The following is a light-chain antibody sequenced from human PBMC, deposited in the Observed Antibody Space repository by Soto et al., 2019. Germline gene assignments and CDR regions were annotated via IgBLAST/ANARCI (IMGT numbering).Light chain of an antibody. CDR2: SAS. V-gene: IGKV1-9*01. J-gene: IGKJ4*01. Sequence: DIQLTQSPSFLSAFVGDTVTITCRASQAMSTYLAWYQQKPGKVPKLLIRSASTLQSGVPPRFSGGGSGTEFTPNISNLSPGEFGIYYCQKPNGFPIGFGGGTNVEIK. CDR1: QAMSTY. CDR3: QKPNGFPIG.